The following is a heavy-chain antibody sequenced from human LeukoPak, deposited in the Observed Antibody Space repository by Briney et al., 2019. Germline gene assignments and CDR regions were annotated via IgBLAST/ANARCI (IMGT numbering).Heavy chain of an antibody. D-gene: IGHD4-17*01. V-gene: IGHV4-59*08. J-gene: IGHJ4*02. CDR1: GGSISSYY. CDR2: VYYSGST. Sequence: TTSETLSLTCTVSGGSISSYYWSWIRQPPGKGLEWIGYVYYSGSTNFNPSLKSRVTISVDTSKNQFSLKLSSVTAADTAVYYCARLDYGDYVPNPGYFDYWGQGTLVTVSS. CDR3: ARLDYGDYVPNPGYFDY.